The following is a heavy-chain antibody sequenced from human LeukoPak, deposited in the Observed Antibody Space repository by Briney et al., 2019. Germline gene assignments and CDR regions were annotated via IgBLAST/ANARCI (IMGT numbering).Heavy chain of an antibody. J-gene: IGHJ3*02. CDR2: KYYSGSA. V-gene: IGHV4-39*07. Sequence: SETLSLTCSVSGGSIAGSSYYWGWVRQPPGKGLEWIGSKYYSGSAYYNPYLKSRVTMSVDTSKNQFSLKLSAVTAADTAVYYCARDRGYCSSTSCYTDAFDIWGQGTMVTVSS. CDR1: GGSIAGSSYY. D-gene: IGHD2-2*02. CDR3: ARDRGYCSSTSCYTDAFDI.